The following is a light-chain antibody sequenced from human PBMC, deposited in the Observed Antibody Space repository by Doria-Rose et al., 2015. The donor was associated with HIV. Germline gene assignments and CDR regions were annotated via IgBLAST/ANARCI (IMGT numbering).Light chain of an antibody. Sequence: EIVMTQSPGTLSLSPGERATLSCRASQSVSANYLAWYQQRPGQSPRLLIYGASSTATDIPDRFSGRGSGTDFTLTISRLEPEDFAVYYCHQYASSRTFGQGTKVEIK. CDR1: QSVSANY. V-gene: IGKV3-20*01. CDR3: HQYASSRT. CDR2: GAS. J-gene: IGKJ1*01.